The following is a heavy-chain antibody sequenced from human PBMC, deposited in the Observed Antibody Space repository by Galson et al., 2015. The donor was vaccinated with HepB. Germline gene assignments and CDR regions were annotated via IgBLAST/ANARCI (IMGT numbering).Heavy chain of an antibody. J-gene: IGHJ4*02. V-gene: IGHV3-64*05. CDR2: ISSNGDST. CDR3: VRDSYYYGSGSLAY. CDR1: GFTFSSYA. D-gene: IGHD3-10*01. Sequence: SLRLSCAASGFTFSSYATYWVRQAPGKGLEFVSGISSNGDSTYYADSVKGRFTISRDNSKNTLYVQVSSLRPEDTAVYYCVRDSYYYGSGSLAYWGQGTLVTVSS.